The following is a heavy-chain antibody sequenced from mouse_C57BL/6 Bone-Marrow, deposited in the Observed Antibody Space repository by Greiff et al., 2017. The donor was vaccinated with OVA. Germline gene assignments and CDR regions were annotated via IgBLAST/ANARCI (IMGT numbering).Heavy chain of an antibody. CDR3: ARDNYYGSSPYWYFDV. J-gene: IGHJ1*03. V-gene: IGHV5-4*01. CDR1: GFTFSSYA. Sequence: EVKVVESGGGLVKPGGSLKLSCAASGFTFSSYAMSWVRQTPEKRLEWVATISDGGSYTYYPDNVKGRFTISRDNAKNNLYLQMSHLKSEDTAMYYCARDNYYGSSPYWYFDVWGTGTTVTVSS. D-gene: IGHD1-1*01. CDR2: ISDGGSYT.